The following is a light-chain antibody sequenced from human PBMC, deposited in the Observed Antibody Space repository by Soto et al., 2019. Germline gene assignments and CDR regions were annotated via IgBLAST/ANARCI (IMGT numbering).Light chain of an antibody. Sequence: QSVLTQPPSASGTPGQRVTISCSGSSSNVGSNSVNWFQQPPGAAPKLLIYSNNRRPSGVPDRFSGSKSGTSASLAISGLQSEDEADYYCAAWDDSLNGAVFGGGTQLTVL. CDR1: SSNVGSNS. CDR3: AAWDDSLNGAV. J-gene: IGLJ7*01. V-gene: IGLV1-44*01. CDR2: SNN.